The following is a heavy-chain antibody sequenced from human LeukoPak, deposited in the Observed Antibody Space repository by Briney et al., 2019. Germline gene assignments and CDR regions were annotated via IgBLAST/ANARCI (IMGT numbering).Heavy chain of an antibody. V-gene: IGHV4-59*12. CDR2: IYNSGSA. CDR1: GASISSYY. CDR3: ARAGYYYYYGMDV. J-gene: IGHJ6*02. Sequence: SETLSLTCTVSGASISSYYWSWIRQPPGKGLECIGSIYNSGSATYNPSLKSRDSISVDTSKNQFSLKLSSVTAADTAVYYCARAGYYYYYGMDVWGQGTTVTVSS.